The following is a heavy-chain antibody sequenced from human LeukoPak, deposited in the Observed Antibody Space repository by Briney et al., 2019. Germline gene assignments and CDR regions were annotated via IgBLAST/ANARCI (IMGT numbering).Heavy chain of an antibody. J-gene: IGHJ5*02. V-gene: IGHV4-34*01. Sequence: PSETLSLTCAVYGGSFSGYYWSWIRQPPGKGLEWIGEINHSGSTNYNPSLKSRVTISVDTSKNQFSLKLSSVTAADTAVYYCARDAEYSSGWYRPNWFDPWGQGTLVTVSS. CDR3: ARDAEYSSGWYRPNWFDP. D-gene: IGHD6-19*01. CDR1: GGSFSGYY. CDR2: INHSGST.